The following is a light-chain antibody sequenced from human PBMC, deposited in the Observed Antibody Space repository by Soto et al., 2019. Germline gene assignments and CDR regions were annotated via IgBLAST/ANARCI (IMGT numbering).Light chain of an antibody. V-gene: IGKV3-15*01. CDR2: GAS. CDR1: QSVSNN. CDR3: QQYSNWWT. Sequence: EIVLTQSPGTLSLSPGERATLSCRASQSVSNNYLAWYQQKPGQAPRLLIYGASTTATGIPARFSGSGSGTDFTLTISSLQSEDFAVYYCQQYSNWWTFGQGTKVDNK. J-gene: IGKJ1*01.